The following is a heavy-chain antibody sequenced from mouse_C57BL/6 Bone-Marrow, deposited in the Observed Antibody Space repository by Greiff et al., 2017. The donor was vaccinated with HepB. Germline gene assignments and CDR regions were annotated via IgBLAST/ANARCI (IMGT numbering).Heavy chain of an antibody. CDR1: GFNIKNTY. J-gene: IGHJ3*01. D-gene: IGHD1-1*01. V-gene: IGHV14-3*01. CDR2: IDPANGNT. CDR3: AHFITTVVAPEFAY. Sequence: EVKVEESVAELVRPGASVKLSCTASGFNIKNTYMHWVKQRPEQGLEWIGRIDPANGNTKYAPKFQGKATITADTSSNTAYLQLSSLTSEDTAIYYCAHFITTVVAPEFAYWGQGTLVTVSA.